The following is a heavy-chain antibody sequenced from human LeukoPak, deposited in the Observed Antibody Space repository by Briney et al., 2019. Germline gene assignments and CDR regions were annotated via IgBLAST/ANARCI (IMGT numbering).Heavy chain of an antibody. V-gene: IGHV4-39*07. CDR2: ISYSGIT. CDR3: ARDSYCSTTSYHLDY. CDR1: GGSISGSSYF. J-gene: IGHJ4*02. Sequence: PSETLSLTCTVSGGSISGSSYFWGWIRQSPAKGLEWIGSISYSGITHYNPSLKSRVTMSVDTSRNQVSLNLDSVTAADTAVYYCARDSYCSTTSYHLDYWGQGILVTVSS. D-gene: IGHD2-2*01.